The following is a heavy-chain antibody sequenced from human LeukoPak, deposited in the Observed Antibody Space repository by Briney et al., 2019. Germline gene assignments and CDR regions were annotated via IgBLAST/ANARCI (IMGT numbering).Heavy chain of an antibody. Sequence: GGSLRLSCAASGFTFSNAWMSWVRQAPGKGLEWVGRIKSKTDGGTTDYAAPVKGRFTISRDDSKNTLYLQMNSLKTEDTAVYYCTIEILALWPRPQDYFDYWGQGTLVTVSS. V-gene: IGHV3-15*01. D-gene: IGHD3-10*01. CDR3: TIEILALWPRPQDYFDY. J-gene: IGHJ4*02. CDR1: GFTFSNAW. CDR2: IKSKTDGGTT.